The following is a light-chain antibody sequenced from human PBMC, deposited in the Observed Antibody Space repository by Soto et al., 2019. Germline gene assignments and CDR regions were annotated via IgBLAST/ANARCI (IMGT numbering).Light chain of an antibody. Sequence: DIVLTQSPGTLSLSPGERATLSCRASQTFGGSYLAWYQQKPGQAPRLLIYGASTRATGIPDRFSGSGSGTDFTLTISRLEPEDFAVYFCQQYGRSPPITFGQGTRLDTK. CDR3: QQYGRSPPIT. J-gene: IGKJ5*01. V-gene: IGKV3-20*01. CDR1: QTFGGSY. CDR2: GAS.